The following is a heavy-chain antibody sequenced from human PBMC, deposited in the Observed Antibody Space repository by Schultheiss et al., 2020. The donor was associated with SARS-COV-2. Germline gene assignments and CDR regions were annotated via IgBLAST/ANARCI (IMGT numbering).Heavy chain of an antibody. CDR1: GFTFSSYD. CDR2: IGTAGDT. V-gene: IGHV3-13*01. D-gene: IGHD2-15*01. J-gene: IGHJ4*02. Sequence: GGSLRLSCAASGFTFSSYDMHWVRQATGKGLEWVSAIGTAGDTYYPGSVKGRFTISRDNSKNTLYLQMNSLRAEDTAVYYCAKGEVVVAANDYWGQGTLVTVSS. CDR3: AKGEVVVAANDY.